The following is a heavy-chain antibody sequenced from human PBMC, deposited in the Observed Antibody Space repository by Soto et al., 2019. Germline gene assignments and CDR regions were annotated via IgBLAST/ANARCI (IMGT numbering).Heavy chain of an antibody. CDR2: IYYSGST. J-gene: IGHJ4*02. D-gene: IGHD3-10*01. Sequence: QLQLQESGPGLVKPSETLSLTCTVSGGSISSSIYYWGWIRQPPGKGLEWIGSIYYSGSTYYNPSLKNRVNISVDTSKNQSSLQLSSVTAADTAGYYCLCYGSAYWGQGTLVTVSS. V-gene: IGHV4-39*01. CDR1: GGSISSSIYY. CDR3: LCYGSAY.